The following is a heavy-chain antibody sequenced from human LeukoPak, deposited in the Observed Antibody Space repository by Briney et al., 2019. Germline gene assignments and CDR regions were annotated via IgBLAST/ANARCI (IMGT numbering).Heavy chain of an antibody. CDR3: ARSLPSCYDFWSGYLGFSWFDP. D-gene: IGHD3-3*01. J-gene: IGHJ5*02. Sequence: PGGSLRLSCAASGFTFSSYAMSWVRQAPGKGLEWVSAISGSGGSTYYADSVKGRFTISRDNSKNTLYLQMNSLRAEDTAVYYCARSLPSCYDFWSGYLGFSWFDPWGQGTLVTVSS. CDR2: ISGSGGST. V-gene: IGHV3-23*01. CDR1: GFTFSSYA.